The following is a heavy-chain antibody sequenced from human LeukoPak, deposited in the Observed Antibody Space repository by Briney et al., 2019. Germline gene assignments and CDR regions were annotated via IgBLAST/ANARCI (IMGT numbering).Heavy chain of an antibody. CDR2: INPSGGST. Sequence: GASVKVSCKAFGYTFTSYYMHWVRQAPGQGLEWMGIINPSGGSTSYAQKFQGRVTMTRDMSTSTVNMELSSLRSEDTAVYYCARVGGYYDSSGYPMGFDYWGQGTLVTVSS. D-gene: IGHD3-22*01. V-gene: IGHV1-46*01. CDR1: GYTFTSYY. J-gene: IGHJ4*02. CDR3: ARVGGYYDSSGYPMGFDY.